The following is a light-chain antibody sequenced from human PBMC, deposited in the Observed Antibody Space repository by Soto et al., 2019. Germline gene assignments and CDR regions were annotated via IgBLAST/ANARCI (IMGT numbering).Light chain of an antibody. Sequence: EIVMTQSPATLSVSPGERATLSCRASQRVSSNLAWYQQKPGQAPRLLIYGASTRATGIPARFSGSGSGTEFTLTISSLQSEDFAGYYCQQYNNWPPIFTFGPGTKGDIK. CDR1: QRVSSN. CDR2: GAS. CDR3: QQYNNWPPIFT. J-gene: IGKJ3*01. V-gene: IGKV3-15*01.